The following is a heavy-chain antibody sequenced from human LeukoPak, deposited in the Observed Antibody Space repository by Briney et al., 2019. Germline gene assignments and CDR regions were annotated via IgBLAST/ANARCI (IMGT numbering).Heavy chain of an antibody. Sequence: PGGSLRLSCAASGFNFNNYAMSWVRQAPGKGLEWVSGISGNGGNTYYADSVKGQFTISRDNSKDTLYLQMNSLRAEDTAVYYCAKDPRSSRYFDYWGQGTLVTVSS. D-gene: IGHD3-16*02. CDR2: ISGNGGNT. V-gene: IGHV3-23*01. J-gene: IGHJ4*02. CDR3: AKDPRSSRYFDY. CDR1: GFNFNNYA.